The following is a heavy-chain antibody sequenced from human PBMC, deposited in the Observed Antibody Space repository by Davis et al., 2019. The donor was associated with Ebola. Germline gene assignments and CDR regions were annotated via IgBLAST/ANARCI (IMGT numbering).Heavy chain of an antibody. J-gene: IGHJ4*02. V-gene: IGHV4-4*02. Sequence: MPSETLSLTCTVSGASIASDHWWSWVRQSPGKGLEWIGAIFHSGTTNYNPSFKSRVTMSVEKSTNQFSLKLHSVTAADTAVYYCARVGFYDTNGYSYYFDYWGQGALVTVSS. CDR2: IFHSGTT. D-gene: IGHD3-22*01. CDR1: GASIASDHW. CDR3: ARVGFYDTNGYSYYFDY.